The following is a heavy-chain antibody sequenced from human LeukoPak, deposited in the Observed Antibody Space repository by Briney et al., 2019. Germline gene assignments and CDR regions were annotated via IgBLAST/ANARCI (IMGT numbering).Heavy chain of an antibody. D-gene: IGHD6-13*01. J-gene: IGHJ4*02. Sequence: ASVKVSYTASGYTFTGYYIHWARQAPGQGLEWMGWINPNSGGTSYAQKFQGRVTMTRDTSITTAYMEVSSLRSDDTAMYYCARSRDTSSQSGGYWGQGTLVTVSS. CDR1: GYTFTGYY. V-gene: IGHV1-2*02. CDR2: INPNSGGT. CDR3: ARSRDTSSQSGGY.